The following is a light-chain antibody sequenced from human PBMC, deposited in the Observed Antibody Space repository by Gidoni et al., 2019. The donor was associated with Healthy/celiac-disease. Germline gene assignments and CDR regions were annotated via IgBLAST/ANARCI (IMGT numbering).Light chain of an antibody. CDR2: DAS. CDR3: QQYDNLPLT. CDR1: QDISNY. V-gene: IGKV1-33*01. Sequence: DIQMTQSPSSLSASVGDRVTITCQASQDISNYLNWYQQKPGKAPKLLIYDASNFETGVPSRFSGSGSGTDFTFTISSLQPEVIATYYCQQYDNLPLTFGGGTKVEIK. J-gene: IGKJ4*01.